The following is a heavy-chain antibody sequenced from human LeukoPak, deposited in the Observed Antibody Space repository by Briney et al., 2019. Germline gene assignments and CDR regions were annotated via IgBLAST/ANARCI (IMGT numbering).Heavy chain of an antibody. CDR3: ARGQSRYFDWYLGFFDY. D-gene: IGHD3-9*01. CDR2: ISSTSSYI. J-gene: IGHJ4*02. Sequence: GGSLRLSCAASGFTFSSYMNWVRAAPGKGLEWVSSISSTSSYIYYADSVKGRFTISRDNAKNSLYLQMNSLRADDTAVYYCARGQSRYFDWYLGFFDYWRQGTLVTVSS. V-gene: IGHV3-21*01. CDR1: GFTFSSY.